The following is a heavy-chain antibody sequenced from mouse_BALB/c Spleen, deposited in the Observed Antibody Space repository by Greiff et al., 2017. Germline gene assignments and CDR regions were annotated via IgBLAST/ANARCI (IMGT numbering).Heavy chain of an antibody. V-gene: IGHV5-6*01. D-gene: IGHD2-4*01. CDR2: ISSGGSYT. CDR1: GFTFSSYG. Sequence: EVQLQQSGGDLVKPGGSLKLSCAASGFTFSSYGMSWVRQTPDKRLEWVATISSGGSYTYYPDSVKGRFTISRDNAKNTLYLQMSSLKSEDTAMYYCARHDYDGGFAYWGQGTLVTVSA. J-gene: IGHJ3*01. CDR3: ARHDYDGGFAY.